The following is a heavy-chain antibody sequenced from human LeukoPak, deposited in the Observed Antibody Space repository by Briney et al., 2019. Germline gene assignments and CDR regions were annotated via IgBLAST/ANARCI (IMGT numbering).Heavy chain of an antibody. Sequence: PGGSLRLSCAASGFTVSTSYMSWVRQAPGKGLEWVSVIYSGGSTYYADSVKGRFTISRDNSKSTMYLQMNSLRAEDTAVDYCARGGTSGYTYYFDYWSQGTLVTVSS. CDR1: GFTVSTSY. V-gene: IGHV3-66*01. CDR3: ARGGTSGYTYYFDY. D-gene: IGHD3-22*01. CDR2: IYSGGST. J-gene: IGHJ4*02.